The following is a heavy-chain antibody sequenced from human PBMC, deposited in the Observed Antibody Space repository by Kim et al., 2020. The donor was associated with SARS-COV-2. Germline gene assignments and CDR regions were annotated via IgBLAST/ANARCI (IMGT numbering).Heavy chain of an antibody. CDR1: GYSLSSGYY. D-gene: IGHD3-22*01. J-gene: IGHJ4*02. V-gene: IGHV4-38-2*02. CDR2: MYHSGTT. Sequence: SETLSLTCTVSGYSLSSGYYWGWIRQPPGKGLEWIGSMYHSGTTYYNPSLKSRVTMSVDTSRNQFSLKLSSVTAADTAVYYCARTSNYYDSSGDPYWGQGAMVTVSS. CDR3: ARTSNYYDSSGDPY.